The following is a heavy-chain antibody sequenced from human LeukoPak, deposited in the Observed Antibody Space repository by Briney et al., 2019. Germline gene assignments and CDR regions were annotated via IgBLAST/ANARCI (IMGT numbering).Heavy chain of an antibody. CDR3: AKDSIRQQLYYFDS. J-gene: IGHJ4*02. CDR2: IRYDGSNK. Sequence: PGGSLRLSCAASGFTFSSYGMHWVRQAPGKGLEWVAFIRYDGSNKYYADSVKGRFTISRDNSKNTLYLQMNSLRAEDTAVYYCAKDSIRQQLYYFDSWGQGTLVTVSS. CDR1: GFTFSSYG. D-gene: IGHD6-13*01. V-gene: IGHV3-30*02.